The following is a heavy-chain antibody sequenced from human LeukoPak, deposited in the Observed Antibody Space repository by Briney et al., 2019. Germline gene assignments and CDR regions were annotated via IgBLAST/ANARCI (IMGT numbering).Heavy chain of an antibody. V-gene: IGHV4-59*01. CDR1: DDSISSYY. CDR2: IYYRGST. Sequence: SETLSLTCTVSDDSISSYYWSWIRQSPGKGLEWIGCIYYRGSTIYNPSLKSRVSISLDTSKNQFSLKLTSVTAADTAVYYCTRDQVVSVGEFWIPYYYYMDVWGKGTTVTVSS. CDR3: TRDQVVSVGEFWIPYYYYMDV. J-gene: IGHJ6*03. D-gene: IGHD3-10*01.